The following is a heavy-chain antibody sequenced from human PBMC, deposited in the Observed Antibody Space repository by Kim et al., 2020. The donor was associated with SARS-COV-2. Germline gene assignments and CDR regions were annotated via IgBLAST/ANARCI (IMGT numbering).Heavy chain of an antibody. J-gene: IGHJ6*02. CDR3: VREVMGGSGFDV. CDR2: ISTDGTVI. V-gene: IGHV3-48*01. D-gene: IGHD3-16*01. CDR1: GFPFSLYA. Sequence: GGSLRLSCVTSGFPFSLYALNWVRQAPGKGPEWVSYISTDGTVIYYADCVKGRFTFSRSTATNSVFLQMNSLRVEDTAIYYFVREVMGGSGFDVWGQGTTVSV.